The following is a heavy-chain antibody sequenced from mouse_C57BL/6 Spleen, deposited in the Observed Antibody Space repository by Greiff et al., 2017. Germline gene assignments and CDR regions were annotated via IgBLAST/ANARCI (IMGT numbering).Heavy chain of an antibody. D-gene: IGHD1-1*01. V-gene: IGHV1-22*01. J-gene: IGHJ4*01. Sequence: VQLQQSGPELVKPGASVKMSCKASGYTFTDYNMHWVKQSHGKSLEWIGYINPNNGGTSYNQKFKGKATLTVNKSSSTAYMELRSLTSEDSAVYYCARPGSSPYYAMDYWGQGTSVTVSS. CDR2: INPNNGGT. CDR3: ARPGSSPYYAMDY. CDR1: GYTFTDYN.